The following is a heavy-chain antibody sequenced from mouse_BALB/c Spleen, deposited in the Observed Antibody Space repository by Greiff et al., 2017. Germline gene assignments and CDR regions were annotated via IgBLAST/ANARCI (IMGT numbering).Heavy chain of an antibody. CDR3: ARDYDYGRHYGLDY. CDR1: GYAFTNYL. D-gene: IGHD2-4*01. CDR2: INPGSGGT. V-gene: IGHV1-54*01. Sequence: QVQLKQSGAELVRPGTSVKVSCKASGYAFTNYLIEWVKQRPGQGLEWIGVINPGSGGTNYNEKFKGKATLTADKSSSTAYMQLSSLTSDDSAVYFCARDYDYGRHYGLDYWGQGTSVTVSS. J-gene: IGHJ4*01.